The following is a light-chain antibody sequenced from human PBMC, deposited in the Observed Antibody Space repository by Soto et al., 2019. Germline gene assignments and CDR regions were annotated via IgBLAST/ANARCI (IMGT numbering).Light chain of an antibody. J-gene: IGLJ2*01. CDR1: SSNIGAGYD. Sequence: QSVLTQPPSVSGAPGQRITISCTGSSSNIGAGYDVHWYQQLPGTAPKLLIYGNIRRPSGVPDRFSASKSGTSASLAITGLQAEDEADYYCQSYDSSRNGSDVVFGGGTKLTVL. CDR3: QSYDSSRNGSDVV. CDR2: GNI. V-gene: IGLV1-40*01.